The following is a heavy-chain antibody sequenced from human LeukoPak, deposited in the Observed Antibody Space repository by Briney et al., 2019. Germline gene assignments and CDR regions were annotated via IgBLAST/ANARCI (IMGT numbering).Heavy chain of an antibody. Sequence: GGSPRLSCAASGFTVSSNYMSWVRQAPGKGLEWVSVIYSGGSTYYADSVKGRFTISRDNSKNTLYLQMNSLRAEDTAVYYCARVELYGDYPFDYWGQGTLVTVSS. J-gene: IGHJ4*02. CDR1: GFTVSSNY. D-gene: IGHD4-17*01. V-gene: IGHV3-66*01. CDR3: ARVELYGDYPFDY. CDR2: IYSGGST.